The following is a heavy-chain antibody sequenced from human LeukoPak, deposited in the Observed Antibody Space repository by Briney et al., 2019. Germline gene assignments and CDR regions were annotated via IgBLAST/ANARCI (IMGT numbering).Heavy chain of an antibody. CDR2: IYHSGST. Sequence: SETLSLTCAVSGGSIRSSNWWSWVRQPPGKGLEWIGEIYHSGSTNYNPSLKSRVTISVDKSKNQFSLKLRSVTAADTAVYYCARDPSRYCSSTSCYDYFDYWGQGTLVTVSS. CDR1: GGSIRSSNW. D-gene: IGHD2-2*01. J-gene: IGHJ4*02. V-gene: IGHV4-4*02. CDR3: ARDPSRYCSSTSCYDYFDY.